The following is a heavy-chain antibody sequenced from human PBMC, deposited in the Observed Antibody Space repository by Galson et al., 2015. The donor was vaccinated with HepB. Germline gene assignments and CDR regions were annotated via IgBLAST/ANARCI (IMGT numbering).Heavy chain of an antibody. D-gene: IGHD3-10*01. V-gene: IGHV1-69*13. CDR2: IIPIFGTA. J-gene: IGHJ5*02. CDR1: GGTFSSYA. Sequence: SVKVSCKASGGTFSSYAISWVRQAPGQGLEWMGGIIPIFGTANYAQKFQGRVTITADESTSTAYMELSSLRSEDTAVYHCARDLGITMVLGDGWFDPWGQGTLVTVSS. CDR3: ARDLGITMVLGDGWFDP.